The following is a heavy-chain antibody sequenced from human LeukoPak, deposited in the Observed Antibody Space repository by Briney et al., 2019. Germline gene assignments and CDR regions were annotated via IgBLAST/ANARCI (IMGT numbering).Heavy chain of an antibody. Sequence: SETLSLTCTVSGGSISSSSYYWGWIRQPPRKGLEWIGSIYYSGSTYYNPSLKSRVTISVDTSKNQFSLKLSSVTAADTAVYYCARVHPDYGDYVSYFDYWGQGTLVTVSS. CDR2: IYYSGST. D-gene: IGHD4-17*01. V-gene: IGHV4-39*07. CDR1: GGSISSSSYY. J-gene: IGHJ4*02. CDR3: ARVHPDYGDYVSYFDY.